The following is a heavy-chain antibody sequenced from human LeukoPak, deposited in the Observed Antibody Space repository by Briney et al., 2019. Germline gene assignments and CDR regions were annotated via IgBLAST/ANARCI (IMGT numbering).Heavy chain of an antibody. D-gene: IGHD3-3*01. Sequence: GRSLRLSCAASGFTFSSYGMHWVRQAPGKGLEWVAVICYDGSNKYYADSVKDRFPISRDNSKNTLYLQMNRLRAEDTAVYYCARDQRGDDFWSGYWGWYFDYWGQGTLVTVSS. CDR2: ICYDGSNK. CDR1: GFTFSSYG. CDR3: ARDQRGDDFWSGYWGWYFDY. J-gene: IGHJ4*02. V-gene: IGHV3-33*01.